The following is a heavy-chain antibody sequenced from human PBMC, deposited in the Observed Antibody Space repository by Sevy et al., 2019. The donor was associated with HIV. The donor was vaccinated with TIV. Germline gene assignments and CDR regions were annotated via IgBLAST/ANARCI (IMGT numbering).Heavy chain of an antibody. D-gene: IGHD6-19*01. V-gene: IGHV3-23*01. CDR2: SSGSGGST. CDR3: AKDRIAVGGHDDAFDI. Sequence: GGSLRLSCAASGFTFSSYAMSWVRQAPGKGLEWVSASSGSGGSTYYADSVKGRFTISRDNSKNTLYLQMNSLRAEDTAVYYGAKDRIAVGGHDDAFDIWGQGTMVTVSS. CDR1: GFTFSSYA. J-gene: IGHJ3*02.